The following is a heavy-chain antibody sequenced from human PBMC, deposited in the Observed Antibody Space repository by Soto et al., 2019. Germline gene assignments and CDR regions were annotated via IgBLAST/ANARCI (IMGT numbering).Heavy chain of an antibody. J-gene: IGHJ4*02. D-gene: IGHD1-26*01. V-gene: IGHV4-59*01. CDR1: GDSISSYY. CDR2: VYSSGTT. CDR3: ARARDKNWQGELRI. Sequence: SETLSLTCAVSGDSISSYYWSWIRQPPGQGLEWIGYVYSSGTTNYNPSLKSRVTVSVDTSKKQFSLKLTSVTTAGTAVYYCARARDKNWQGELRIWGQGALVTVSS.